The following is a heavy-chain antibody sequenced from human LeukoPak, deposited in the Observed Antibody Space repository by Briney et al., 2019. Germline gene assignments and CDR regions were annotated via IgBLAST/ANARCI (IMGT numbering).Heavy chain of an antibody. CDR2: INHSGST. V-gene: IGHV4-34*01. CDR3: AGTIAVAGPYKNWFDP. CDR1: GGAFSGYY. J-gene: IGHJ5*02. D-gene: IGHD6-19*01. Sequence: PSETLSLTCAVYGGAFSGYYWSWIRQPPGKGLEWIGEINHSGSTNYNPSLKSRVTISVDTSKNQFSLKLSSVTAADTAVYYCAGTIAVAGPYKNWFDPWGQGTLVTVSS.